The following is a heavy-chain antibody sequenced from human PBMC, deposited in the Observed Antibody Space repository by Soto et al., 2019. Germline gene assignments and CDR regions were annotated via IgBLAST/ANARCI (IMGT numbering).Heavy chain of an antibody. CDR2: IYYSGST. D-gene: IGHD6-19*01. CDR1: GGSISSYY. Sequence: SETLSLTCTVSGGSISSYYWSWIRQPPGKGLEWIGYIYYSGSTNYNPSLKSRVTISVDTSKNQFSLKLSSVTAADTAVYYCARARSGWYLDYWGQGTLVNVSS. V-gene: IGHV4-59*01. J-gene: IGHJ4*02. CDR3: ARARSGWYLDY.